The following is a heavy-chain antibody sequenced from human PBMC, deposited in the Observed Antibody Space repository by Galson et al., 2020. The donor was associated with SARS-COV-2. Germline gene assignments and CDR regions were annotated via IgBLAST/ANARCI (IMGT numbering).Heavy chain of an antibody. CDR2: ISYSGST. J-gene: IGHJ6*03. V-gene: IGHV4-31*03. CDR3: ARGGLGNFYYYYIEV. CDR1: GGSIGSGTYY. Sequence: SETLSLTCTVSGGSIGSGTYYWSWIRQHPEKGQEWIGYISYSGSTYYSPSLRSRVTISVETSTNQFSLKLSSVTAADTAVYYCARGGLGNFYYYYIEVWGKGTTVTVSS.